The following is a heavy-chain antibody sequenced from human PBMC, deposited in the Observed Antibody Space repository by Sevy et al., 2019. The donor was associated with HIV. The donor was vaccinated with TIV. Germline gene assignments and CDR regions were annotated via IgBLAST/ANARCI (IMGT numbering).Heavy chain of an antibody. D-gene: IGHD5-18*01. J-gene: IGHJ4*02. CDR1: GGSFSGYY. V-gene: IGHV4-34*01. Sequence: PSETLSLTCAVYGGSFSGYYWSWIRQPPGKGLEWIGEINHSGSTNYNPSLKSRVTISVDTSKNQFSLKLSSVTAADTAVYYCARERRRGYSYGIDYWGQGTLVTVSS. CDR2: INHSGST. CDR3: ARERRRGYSYGIDY.